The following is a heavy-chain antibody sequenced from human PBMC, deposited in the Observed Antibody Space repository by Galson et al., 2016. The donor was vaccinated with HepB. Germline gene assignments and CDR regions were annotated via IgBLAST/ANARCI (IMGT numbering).Heavy chain of an antibody. Sequence: SLRLSCAASGFTFSTYAMSWVRQAPGKGLEWVSAISGSGVNAHYADSVKGRFTISRDNSKNTLYLQMNSLRAEDTAVYYCARKGGIYSPWGYWGQGTLVTVSS. CDR2: ISGSGVNA. CDR3: ARKGGIYSPWGY. CDR1: GFTFSTYA. V-gene: IGHV3-23*01. D-gene: IGHD3-10*01. J-gene: IGHJ4*02.